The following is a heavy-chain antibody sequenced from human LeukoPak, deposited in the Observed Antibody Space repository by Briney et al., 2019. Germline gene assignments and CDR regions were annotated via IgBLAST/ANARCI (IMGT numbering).Heavy chain of an antibody. D-gene: IGHD3/OR15-3a*01. V-gene: IGHV4-31*03. Sequence: SETLSLTCTVSGGSISSGGYYWSWIRQHPGKGLEWIGYIYYSGSTYYNPSLKSRVTISVDTSKNQFSLKLSSVTAADMAVYYCARGGLAVQFDYWGQGTLVTVSS. CDR2: IYYSGST. CDR3: ARGGLAVQFDY. J-gene: IGHJ4*02. CDR1: GGSISSGGYY.